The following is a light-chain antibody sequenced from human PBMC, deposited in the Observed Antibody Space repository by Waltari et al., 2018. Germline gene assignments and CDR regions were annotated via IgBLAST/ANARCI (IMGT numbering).Light chain of an antibody. CDR2: DVS. V-gene: IGKV3-11*01. CDR3: QQRYAWPIT. CDR1: QSVDSQ. J-gene: IGKJ4*01. Sequence: EIVLTQSPATLSLSHGERATLSCRARQSVDSQLAWYQQKPGQAPRLLIHDVSNRATGIPPRFSGSGSGTDFRLTISSLEAEDSAVYYCQQRYAWPITFGGGTKVELK.